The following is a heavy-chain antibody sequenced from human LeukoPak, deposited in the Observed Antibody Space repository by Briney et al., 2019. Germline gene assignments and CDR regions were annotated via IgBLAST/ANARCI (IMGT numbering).Heavy chain of an antibody. CDR1: GFTFNNHW. J-gene: IGHJ4*02. V-gene: IGHV3-7*03. CDR2: IKPDGSDK. D-gene: IGHD5-12*01. Sequence: GGSLRLSCVTSGFTFNNHWTSWVRQAPGKGLEWAANIKPDGSDKHYVDSVKGRFTISSDSAKNSLYLQMNSLRAEDTAVYYCARYSGYSGFDFDSWGQGTLVTVSA. CDR3: ARYSGYSGFDFDS.